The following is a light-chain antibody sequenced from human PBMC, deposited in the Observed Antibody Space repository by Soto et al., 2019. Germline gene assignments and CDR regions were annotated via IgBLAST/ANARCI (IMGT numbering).Light chain of an antibody. CDR2: EVS. V-gene: IGLV2-14*01. Sequence: QSALTQPASVSGSPGQSITISCTGTSSDVGGYNYVSWYQQHPGKAPKLMIYEVSNRPSGVSNRFSGSKSGNTASLTISGLQDEDEADYYCSSYSRRTTDVFGTGTKLTVL. CDR1: SSDVGGYNY. CDR3: SSYSRRTTDV. J-gene: IGLJ1*01.